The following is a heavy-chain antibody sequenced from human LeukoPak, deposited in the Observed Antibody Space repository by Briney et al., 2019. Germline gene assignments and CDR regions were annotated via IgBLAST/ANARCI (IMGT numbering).Heavy chain of an antibody. CDR1: GFTFSDYY. CDR2: MSSSGSTI. V-gene: IGHV3-11*01. Sequence: PGGSLRLSCAASGFTFSDYYMSWIRQAPGKGLEWVSYMSSSGSTIYYADSVKGRFTISRDNAKNSLYLQMNSLRAEDTAVCYCARALGDTAMVFFDYWGQGTLVTVSS. J-gene: IGHJ4*02. D-gene: IGHD5-18*01. CDR3: ARALGDTAMVFFDY.